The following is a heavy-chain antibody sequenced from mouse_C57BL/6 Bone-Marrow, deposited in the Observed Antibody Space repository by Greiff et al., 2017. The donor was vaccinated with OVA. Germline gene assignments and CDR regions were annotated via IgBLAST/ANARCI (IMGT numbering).Heavy chain of an antibody. D-gene: IGHD2-5*01. CDR3: AGPYYSNYYWYFDF. CDR1: GFTFSDYG. V-gene: IGHV5-17*01. J-gene: IGHJ1*03. Sequence: EVKLVESGGGLVKPGGSLKLSCAASGFTFSDYGMHWVRQAPEKGLEWVAYISSGSSTIYYADTVKGRFTISRDNAKNTLFLQMTSLRSEDTAMYYCAGPYYSNYYWYFDFWGTGTTVTVSS. CDR2: ISSGSSTI.